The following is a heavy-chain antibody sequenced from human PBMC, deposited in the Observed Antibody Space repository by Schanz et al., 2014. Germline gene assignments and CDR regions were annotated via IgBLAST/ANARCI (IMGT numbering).Heavy chain of an antibody. J-gene: IGHJ3*02. D-gene: IGHD6-13*01. CDR1: GYTFTSYY. Sequence: QVQLVQSGAEVKKPGASVKVSCKASGYTFTSYYMHWVRQAPGQGLEWMGIINPSGGSTSYAQKLQGRVTMTRDTSTSTVYMELSSLRSEDTAVYYCARNIIATARAYDIWGQGTMVTVSS. CDR3: ARNIIATARAYDI. V-gene: IGHV1-46*01. CDR2: INPSGGST.